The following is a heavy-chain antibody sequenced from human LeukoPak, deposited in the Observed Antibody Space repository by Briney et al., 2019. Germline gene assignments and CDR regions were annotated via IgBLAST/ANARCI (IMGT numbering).Heavy chain of an antibody. V-gene: IGHV1-2*02. J-gene: IGHJ6*03. D-gene: IGHD4-17*01. CDR2: INPNSGGT. CDR1: GYTFTGYY. Sequence: GASVKVSCKACGYTFTGYYMHWVRQAPGQGLEWMGWINPNSGGTNYAQKFQGRVTMTRDTSISTAYMELSRMRSDDTDVYYCSSVAEYGDHPSYYYMDVWGKGTTVTVSS. CDR3: SSVAEYGDHPSYYYMDV.